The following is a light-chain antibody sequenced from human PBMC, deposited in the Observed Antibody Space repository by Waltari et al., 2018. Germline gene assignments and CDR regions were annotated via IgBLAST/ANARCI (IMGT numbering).Light chain of an antibody. Sequence: QSVVTQSPSMSAAPGRTVIISCSGGDSNIGRNIVHWSRQPPGAAPKLLLGANSYRSSGVPDRFSGSKSGTSASLTISGLQSEDEADYYCATWDESLSAVLFGGGTKLTVL. V-gene: IGLV1-44*01. CDR1: DSNIGRNI. CDR3: ATWDESLSAVL. CDR2: ANS. J-gene: IGLJ2*01.